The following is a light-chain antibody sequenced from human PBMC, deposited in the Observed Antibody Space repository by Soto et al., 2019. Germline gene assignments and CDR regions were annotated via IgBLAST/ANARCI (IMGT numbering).Light chain of an antibody. J-gene: IGKJ4*01. CDR1: QSLLFSSNNKNY. Sequence: DIVMTQSPDSLAVSLGERATINCRSSQSLLFSSNNKNYLAWYQQKPGQPPKLLIYWASTRESGVPDRFSGSGSGTDFTLTISSLQAEDEAVYFCQQYYSTPLTFGGGTKVEIK. CDR3: QQYYSTPLT. CDR2: WAS. V-gene: IGKV4-1*01.